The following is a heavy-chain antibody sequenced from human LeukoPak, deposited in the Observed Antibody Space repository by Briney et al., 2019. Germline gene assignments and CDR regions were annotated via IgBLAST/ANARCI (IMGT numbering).Heavy chain of an antibody. J-gene: IGHJ4*02. Sequence: GGSLRLSCAASGFTFSSYEMNWVRQAPGKGLEWVSYISSSGSTIYYADSVKGRFTISRDNAKNSVYLQMNSLRAEDTAVYYCARWRYRYGRYFDYWGQGTLVTVSS. CDR2: ISSSGSTI. D-gene: IGHD5-18*01. CDR1: GFTFSSYE. V-gene: IGHV3-48*03. CDR3: ARWRYRYGRYFDY.